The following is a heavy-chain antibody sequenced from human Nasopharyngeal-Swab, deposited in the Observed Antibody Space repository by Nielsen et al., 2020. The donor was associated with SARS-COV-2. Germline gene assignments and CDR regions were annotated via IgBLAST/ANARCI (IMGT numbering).Heavy chain of an antibody. D-gene: IGHD5-18*01. Sequence: SETLSLTCTVSGGSISSGDYYWSWIRQPPGKGLEWIGYIYYSGSTYYNLSLKSRVTISVDTSKNQFSLKLSSVTAADTAVYYCARVYKLWIGYCYYYMDVWGKGTTVTVSS. V-gene: IGHV4-30-4*01. CDR1: GGSISSGDYY. CDR3: ARVYKLWIGYCYYYMDV. J-gene: IGHJ6*03. CDR2: IYYSGST.